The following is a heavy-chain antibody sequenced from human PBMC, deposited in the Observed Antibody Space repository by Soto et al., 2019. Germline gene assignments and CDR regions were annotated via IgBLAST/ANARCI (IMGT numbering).Heavy chain of an antibody. Sequence: EVQLVESGGGLVQPGGYLRLSCAVSGITFSPPWMNWVRQTPGKGLEWVAIINKDGTEIIYVDSVKGRFTISRDNAKNSLYLQMNSLRAEDTAVYYCVGGYGWLPDFWGQGTLVTVSS. CDR3: VGGYGWLPDF. CDR2: INKDGTEI. CDR1: GITFSPPW. V-gene: IGHV3-7*05. J-gene: IGHJ4*02. D-gene: IGHD6-19*01.